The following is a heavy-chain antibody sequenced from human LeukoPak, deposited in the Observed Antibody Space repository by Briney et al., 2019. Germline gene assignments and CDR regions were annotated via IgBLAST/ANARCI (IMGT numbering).Heavy chain of an antibody. D-gene: IGHD3-3*02. CDR1: GYTFSDFY. CDR2: ITPKSGDT. V-gene: IGHV1-2*02. J-gene: IGHJ4*02. CDR3: ARVRLADERAWAY. Sequence: ASVKVSCKASGYTFSDFYIHWVRQAPGQGLEYVGWITPKSGDTNSPQRFQGKVTMTRDASISTAYMGLSSLRSDDTAVYFCARVRLADERAWAYWGQGTLVTVSS.